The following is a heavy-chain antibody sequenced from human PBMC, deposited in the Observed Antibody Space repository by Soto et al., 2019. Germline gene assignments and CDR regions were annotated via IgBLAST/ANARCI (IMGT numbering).Heavy chain of an antibody. CDR1: GYRFTDYW. V-gene: IGHV5-51*01. CDR3: ARLDGSGTYYLDY. Sequence: ESLKISCKGSGYRFTDYWIAWVRQMSGKGLEWMGSIYPGDSDIRYSPSFQGQVTISADKSITTAYLQWSSLKASDTAMYYCARLDGSGTYYLDYWGQGALVTVSS. D-gene: IGHD3-10*01. J-gene: IGHJ4*02. CDR2: IYPGDSDI.